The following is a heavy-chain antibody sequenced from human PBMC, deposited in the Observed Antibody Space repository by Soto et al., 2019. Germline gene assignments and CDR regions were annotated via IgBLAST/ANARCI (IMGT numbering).Heavy chain of an antibody. CDR3: ARGQWRGGSCYFSHWFDE. CDR2: IIPIFGTA. CDR1: GGTFSSYA. V-gene: IGHV1-69*13. Sequence: SVKVSCTASGGTFSSYAISWVRQAPGQGLEWMGGIIPIFGTANYAQKFQGRVTITADESTSTAYMELSSLRSEDTAVYYCARGQWRGGSCYFSHWFDEWGPGNLVTVA. J-gene: IGHJ4*02. D-gene: IGHD2-15*01.